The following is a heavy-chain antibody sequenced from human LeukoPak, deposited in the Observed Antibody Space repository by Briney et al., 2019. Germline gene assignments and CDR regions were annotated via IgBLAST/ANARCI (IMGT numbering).Heavy chain of an antibody. J-gene: IGHJ4*02. CDR3: ARAKPKNMVRGLIMRRESRYYFDY. CDR1: GFTFSTYV. V-gene: IGHV3-53*01. Sequence: GGSLRLSCVASGFTFSTYVMGWVRQVPGKGLEWVSVIYSGGSTYYADSVKGRFTISRDNSKSTLYIQMNSLRAEDTAVYYCARAKPKNMVRGLIMRRESRYYFDYWGQGTLVTVSS. D-gene: IGHD3-10*01. CDR2: IYSGGST.